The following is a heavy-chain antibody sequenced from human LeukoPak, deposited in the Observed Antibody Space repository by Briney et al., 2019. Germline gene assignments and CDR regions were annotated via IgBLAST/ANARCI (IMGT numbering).Heavy chain of an antibody. CDR2: INPNSGGT. V-gene: IGHV1-2*02. J-gene: IGHJ4*02. CDR3: ARDRTMFGVVTLDY. D-gene: IGHD3-3*01. CDR1: GYTFTGYY. Sequence: ASVKVSCKASGYTFTGYYMHWVRQAPGQGLEWMGWINPNSGGTNYAQKFQGRVTMTRDTSISTAYMELSRLRSDDTAVYYCARDRTMFGVVTLDYWGQGTLVTVSS.